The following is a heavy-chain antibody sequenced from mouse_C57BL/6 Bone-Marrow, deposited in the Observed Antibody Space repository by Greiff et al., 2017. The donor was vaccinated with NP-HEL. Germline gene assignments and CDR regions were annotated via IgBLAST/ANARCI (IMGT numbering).Heavy chain of an antibody. CDR1: GYAFSSSW. J-gene: IGHJ3*01. CDR3: ARRDGSSPFAY. D-gene: IGHD1-1*01. V-gene: IGHV1-82*01. CDR2: IYPGDGYT. Sequence: QVQLKQSGPELVKPGASVKISCKASGYAFSSSWMNWVKQRPGKGLEWIGRIYPGDGYTNYNGKFKGQATLTADKSSSTAYMQLSSLTSGDTAVYCCARRDGSSPFAYWGQGALVTVSA.